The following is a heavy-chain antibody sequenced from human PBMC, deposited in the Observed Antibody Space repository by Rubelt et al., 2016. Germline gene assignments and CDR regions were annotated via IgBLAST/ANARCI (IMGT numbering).Heavy chain of an antibody. Sequence: QVQLVQSGAEVKKPGASVKVSCKASGYTFTSYDINWVRQATGQGLEWMGWMNPNSGNTGYAQKFQGRVTMTRNTSISTAYVKLSSMRSEDTAVYYCARLSITIFGVVVYYYGMGVWGQGTTVTVTS. D-gene: IGHD3-3*01. CDR2: MNPNSGNT. V-gene: IGHV1-8*01. J-gene: IGHJ6*02. CDR3: ARLSITIFGVVVYYYGMGV. CDR1: GYTFTSYD.